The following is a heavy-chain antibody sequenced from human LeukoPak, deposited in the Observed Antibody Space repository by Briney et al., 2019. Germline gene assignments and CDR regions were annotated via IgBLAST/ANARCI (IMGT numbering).Heavy chain of an antibody. Sequence: SETLSLTCAVYGGSFSGYSWTWIRQPPGKGLEWLGEINHSGSTNYNPSLKSRVTISLDTSKNQFSLKLSSVTAADTAVYYCARQKGLAVAGHYYFYYYMDVWGKGTTVTVSS. CDR3: ARQKGLAVAGHYYFYYYMDV. V-gene: IGHV4-34*01. CDR1: GGSFSGYS. J-gene: IGHJ6*03. D-gene: IGHD6-19*01. CDR2: INHSGST.